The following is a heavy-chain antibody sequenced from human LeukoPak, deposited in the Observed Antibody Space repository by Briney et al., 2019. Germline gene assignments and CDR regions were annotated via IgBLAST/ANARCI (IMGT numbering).Heavy chain of an antibody. CDR3: ARNTIAAAGSFDY. Sequence: PSETLSLTCTVSGGSISSYYWSWLRQPPGKGLEWIGYIYYSGSTNYNPSLTSRVTISVDTSKNQFSLKLSSVTAADTAVYYRARNTIAAAGSFDYWGQGTLVTVSS. CDR1: GGSISSYY. J-gene: IGHJ4*02. D-gene: IGHD6-13*01. CDR2: IYYSGST. V-gene: IGHV4-59*01.